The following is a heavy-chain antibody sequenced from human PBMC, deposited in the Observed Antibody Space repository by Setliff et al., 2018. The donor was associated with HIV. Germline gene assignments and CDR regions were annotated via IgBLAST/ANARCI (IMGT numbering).Heavy chain of an antibody. V-gene: IGHV4-61*02. CDR3: ARDFTLVRGVISRYYYYGMDV. CDR1: GGSISSGDYY. J-gene: IGHJ6*02. CDR2: IYTSGSA. Sequence: PSETLSLTCTVSGGSISSGDYYWSWIRQPAGKGLEWIGRIYTSGSANYNPSLKSRVTISVDTSKNQFSLKLSSATAADTAVYYCARDFTLVRGVISRYYYYGMDVWGQGTTVTVSS. D-gene: IGHD3-10*01.